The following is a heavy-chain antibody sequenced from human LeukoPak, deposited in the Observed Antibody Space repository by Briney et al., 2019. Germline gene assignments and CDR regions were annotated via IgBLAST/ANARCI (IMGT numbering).Heavy chain of an antibody. V-gene: IGHV4-61*01. Sequence: SQTLSLTCIVSGGSVSSGSYYWTWIRQPPGKGLEWIGYIYSSRNTNYNPSLKSRVTISADTSKNQFSLRLSSVTAADTAVYYCARDARYRGVDPWGQGTLVTVSS. D-gene: IGHD1-26*01. CDR1: GGSVSSGSYY. CDR2: IYSSRNT. CDR3: ARDARYRGVDP. J-gene: IGHJ5*02.